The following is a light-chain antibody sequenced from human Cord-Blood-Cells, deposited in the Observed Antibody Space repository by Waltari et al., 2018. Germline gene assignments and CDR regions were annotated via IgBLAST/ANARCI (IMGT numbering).Light chain of an antibody. Sequence: QSALTQPASVSGSPGQSITISCTGTSSDVGCYNYVSWYQQHPGKAPNLMIYDVSNRPSGVSNRFSGSKSGNTASLTISGLQAEDEADYYCSSYTSSSTWVFGGGTKLTVL. J-gene: IGLJ3*02. CDR1: SSDVGCYNY. CDR2: DVS. V-gene: IGLV2-14*01. CDR3: SSYTSSSTWV.